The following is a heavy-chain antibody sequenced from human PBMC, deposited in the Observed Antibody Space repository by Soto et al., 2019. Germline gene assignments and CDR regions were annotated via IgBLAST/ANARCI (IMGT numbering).Heavy chain of an antibody. V-gene: IGHV4-4*02. Sequence: PSEDLPHTCAGSAGSIRSSNCRVWVRQPPGKGLEWIGEIYHSGSTNYNPSLKSRVTISVDKSKNQFSLKLSSVTAADTAVYYCARDSPYYGSGIPLYYWGQG. CDR3: ARDSPYYGSGIPLYY. CDR2: IYHSGST. J-gene: IGHJ4*02. D-gene: IGHD3-10*01. CDR1: AGSIRSSNC.